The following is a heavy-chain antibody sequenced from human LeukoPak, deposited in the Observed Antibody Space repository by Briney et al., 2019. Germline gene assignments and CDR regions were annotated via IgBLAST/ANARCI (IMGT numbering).Heavy chain of an antibody. CDR2: IYHSGST. CDR3: ARAVPALGVAFDY. J-gene: IGHJ4*02. D-gene: IGHD2-8*02. Sequence: SETLSLTCTVSGYSINSCYYQGWIRPSPGKGLEWVGSIYHSGSTYYKPTLKGRVTISIDTSNNHFSLKLSSLTAADAAVYYCARAVPALGVAFDYWGQGTLVTVSS. CDR1: GYSINSCYY. V-gene: IGHV4-38-2*02.